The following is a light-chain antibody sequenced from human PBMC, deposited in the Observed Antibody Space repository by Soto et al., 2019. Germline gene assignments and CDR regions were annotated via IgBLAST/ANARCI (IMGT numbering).Light chain of an antibody. J-gene: IGKJ5*01. CDR3: QHYNTYPVT. V-gene: IGKV1-16*01. CDR2: AAS. CDR1: QDIKNY. Sequence: DIQMTQSPSSLSASIGDRVTITCRASQDIKNYLAWFQQKPGKAPKSLMYAASTLQSGVPSRFSGSGSGTEFTLTISSLQPEDVATYYCQHYNTYPVTFGQGTRLEIE.